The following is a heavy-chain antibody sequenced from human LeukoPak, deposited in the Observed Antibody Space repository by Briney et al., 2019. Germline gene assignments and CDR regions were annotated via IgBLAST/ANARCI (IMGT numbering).Heavy chain of an antibody. CDR1: GGSISSGGYY. D-gene: IGHD3-22*01. CDR3: ASMGGGYDSSGYTPFDY. CDR2: IYYSGST. J-gene: IGHJ4*02. V-gene: IGHV4-31*03. Sequence: SQTLSLTCTVSGGSISSGGYYWSWIRQHPGKGLEWIGYIYYSGSTYYNPSLKSRATISVDTSKNQFSLKLSSVTAADTAVYYCASMGGGYDSSGYTPFDYWGQGTLVTVSS.